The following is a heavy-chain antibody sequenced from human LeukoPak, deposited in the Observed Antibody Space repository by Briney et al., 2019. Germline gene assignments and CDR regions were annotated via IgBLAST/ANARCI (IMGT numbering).Heavy chain of an antibody. CDR3: ALTYITGIVDAFDI. V-gene: IGHV3-21*01. Sequence: GGPLRLSCAASGFAFSSYSMNWVRQAPGKGLEWVSSISSSSSYIYYADSVKGRFTISRDNAKNSLYLQMNSLRAEDTAVYYCALTYITGIVDAFDIWGQGTMVTVSS. CDR1: GFAFSSYS. J-gene: IGHJ3*02. CDR2: ISSSSSYI. D-gene: IGHD1-20*01.